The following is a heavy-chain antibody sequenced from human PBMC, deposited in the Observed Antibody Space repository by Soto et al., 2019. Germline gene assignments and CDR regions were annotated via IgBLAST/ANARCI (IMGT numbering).Heavy chain of an antibody. Sequence: PSETLSLTCTVSGGSISSSSYYWGWIRQPPGKGLEWIGSIYYSGGTYYNPSLKSRVTISVDTSKNQFSLKLSSVTAADTAVYYCARRGSGGEFYYYYYGMDVWGQGTTVTVSS. CDR1: GGSISSSSYY. CDR3: ARRGSGGEFYYYYYGMDV. D-gene: IGHD5-12*01. CDR2: IYYSGGT. J-gene: IGHJ6*02. V-gene: IGHV4-39*01.